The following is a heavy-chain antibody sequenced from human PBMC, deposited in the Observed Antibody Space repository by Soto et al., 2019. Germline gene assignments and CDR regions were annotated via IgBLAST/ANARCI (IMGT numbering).Heavy chain of an antibody. D-gene: IGHD3-16*02. Sequence: PVGSLRLSCTASGFTFISYAMHWVRQAPGKGLEWVAVISYDGSDKYYADSVKGRFTTSRDNSKNTLNLQMNSLRADDTAVYYCAKALGELSPESYDYWGQGTLVTVSS. CDR3: AKALGELSPESYDY. CDR2: ISYDGSDK. J-gene: IGHJ4*02. V-gene: IGHV3-30*18. CDR1: GFTFISYA.